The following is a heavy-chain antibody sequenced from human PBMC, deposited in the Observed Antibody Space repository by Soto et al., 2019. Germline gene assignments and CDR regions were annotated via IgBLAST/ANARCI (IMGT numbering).Heavy chain of an antibody. D-gene: IGHD6-6*01. CDR3: ANQMGLYSSSSWFDP. Sequence: QVQLVQSGAEVKKPGSSVKVSCKASGGTFSSYAISWVRQAPGQGLEWMGGIIPIFGTANYAQKFQGRVKITADESTSTAYMEVRSLRSEDTAVYYCANQMGLYSSSSWFDPWGQGTLVTVSS. V-gene: IGHV1-69*01. CDR1: GGTFSSYA. CDR2: IIPIFGTA. J-gene: IGHJ5*02.